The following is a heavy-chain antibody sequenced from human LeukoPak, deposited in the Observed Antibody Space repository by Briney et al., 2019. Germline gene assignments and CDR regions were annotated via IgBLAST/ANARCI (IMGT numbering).Heavy chain of an antibody. J-gene: IGHJ4*02. CDR3: AHSFYDYVWGSYRYLADY. CDR2: IYWDDDK. V-gene: IGHV2-5*02. Sequence: ESGPTLVNPTQTLTLTCTFSGFSLSTSGVGVGWIRQPPGKALEWLALIYWDDDKRYSPSLKSRLTITKDTSKNQVVLTMTNMDPVDTATYYCAHSFYDYVWGSYRYLADYWGQGTLVTVSS. D-gene: IGHD3-16*02. CDR1: GFSLSTSGVG.